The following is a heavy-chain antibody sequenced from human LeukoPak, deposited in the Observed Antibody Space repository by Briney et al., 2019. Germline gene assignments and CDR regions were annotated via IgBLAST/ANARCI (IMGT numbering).Heavy chain of an antibody. Sequence: PSETLSLTCAVYGGSFSGYYWSWIRQPPGKGLEWIGEINHSGSTNYNPSLKSRVTISVDTSKNQFSLKLSSVTAADTAVYYCARKGTYDFWSDYYGDWGQGTLVTVSS. CDR1: GGSFSGYY. J-gene: IGHJ4*02. D-gene: IGHD3-3*01. CDR3: ARKGTYDFWSDYYGD. CDR2: INHSGST. V-gene: IGHV4-34*01.